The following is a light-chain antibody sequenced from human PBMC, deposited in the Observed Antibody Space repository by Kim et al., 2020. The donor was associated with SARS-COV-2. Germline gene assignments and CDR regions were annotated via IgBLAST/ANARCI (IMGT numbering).Light chain of an antibody. CDR1: ESVGSN. J-gene: IGKJ5*01. CDR2: GAS. Sequence: SPGERATLSCRASESVGSNLAWYQQKPGQAPRLLLYGASTRATGVPARFSGSGSGTEFTLTISSLQSEDSAVYYCQQFYNWPPITFGQGTRLEIK. V-gene: IGKV3-15*01. CDR3: QQFYNWPPIT.